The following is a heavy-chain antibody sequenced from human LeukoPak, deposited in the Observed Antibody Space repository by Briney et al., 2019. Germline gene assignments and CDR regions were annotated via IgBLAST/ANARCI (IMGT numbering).Heavy chain of an antibody. CDR3: AKNYNWNDDNQFSSPDAFDI. J-gene: IGHJ3*02. CDR1: GFTFSSYA. D-gene: IGHD1-20*01. V-gene: IGHV3-23*01. Sequence: GGSLRPSCAASGFTFSSYAMSWVRQAPGKGLEWVSAISGSGGSTYYADSVKGRFTISRDNSKNTPYLQMNSLRAEDTAVYYCAKNYNWNDDNQFSSPDAFDIWGQGTMVTVSS. CDR2: ISGSGGST.